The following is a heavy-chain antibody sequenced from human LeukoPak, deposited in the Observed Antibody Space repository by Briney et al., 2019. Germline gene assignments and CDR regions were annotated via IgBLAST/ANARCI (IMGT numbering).Heavy chain of an antibody. CDR1: GFTFSSYG. J-gene: IGHJ5*02. CDR3: ATDGAGFDT. V-gene: IGHV3-48*04. Sequence: GGSLRLSCAASGFTFSSYGMHWVRQAPGKGLEWLSYINIGGTNTHYAVSVKGRFTISRDNAKKSLYLEMNNLRAEDTAVYYCATDGAGFDTWGQGVLVTVSS. CDR2: INIGGTNT.